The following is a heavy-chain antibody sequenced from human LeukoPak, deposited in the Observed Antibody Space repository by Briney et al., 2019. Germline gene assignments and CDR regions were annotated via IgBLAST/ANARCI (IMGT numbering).Heavy chain of an antibody. CDR1: GYTFTGYY. V-gene: IGHV1-2*04. Sequence: ASVKVSSKASGYTFTGYYMHWVRQAPGQGLEWMGWINPNSGGTNYAQKFQGWVTMTRDTSISTAYMELSRLRSDDTAVYYCARATYKVTFDYWGQGTLVTVSS. CDR3: ARATYKVTFDY. D-gene: IGHD4-23*01. CDR2: INPNSGGT. J-gene: IGHJ4*02.